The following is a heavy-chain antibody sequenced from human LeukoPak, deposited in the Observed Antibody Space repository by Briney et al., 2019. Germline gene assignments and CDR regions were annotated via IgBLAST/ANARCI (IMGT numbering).Heavy chain of an antibody. V-gene: IGHV3-30-3*01. CDR2: ISYDGSNK. CDR1: GFTFSSYA. D-gene: IGHD3-10*01. J-gene: IGHJ4*02. CDR3: AKGDDRSNYALDY. Sequence: GGSLRLSCAASGFTFSSYAMHWVRQAPGKGLEWVAVISYDGSNKYYADSVKGRFTIARDNSKNTLYLQMNNLRAEDTAIYYCAKGDDRSNYALDYWGQGTLVTVSS.